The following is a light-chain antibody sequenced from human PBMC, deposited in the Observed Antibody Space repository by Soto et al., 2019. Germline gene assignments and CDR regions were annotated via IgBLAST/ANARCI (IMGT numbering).Light chain of an antibody. CDR1: QSLVYSDGNTY. CDR2: KVS. CDR3: IQGTHLLCT. Sequence: DVVMTQSPLSLPVTLGQPASISCRSSQSLVYSDGNTYLNWFQQRPGQSPRRLIYKVSNRDSGVPDRFIGRGACTAFTLTIGRVEAEDVGVDYCIQGTHLLCTFGHGTKVEIK. J-gene: IGKJ2*01. V-gene: IGKV2-30*01.